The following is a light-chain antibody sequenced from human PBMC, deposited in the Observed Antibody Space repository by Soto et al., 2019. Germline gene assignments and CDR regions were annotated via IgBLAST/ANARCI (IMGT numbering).Light chain of an antibody. CDR1: SSNIGSES. CDR3: AAWDDSLNGYV. CDR2: SYN. Sequence: QSVLAHPPSTSLTPWQRVNISCSGSSSNIGSESVNWYQQLPGTAPKLLIYSYNQRPSGVPDRFSGSKSGTSASLAISGLQSEDEADYICAAWDDSLNGYVFGLGTKVTVL. V-gene: IGLV1-44*01. J-gene: IGLJ1*01.